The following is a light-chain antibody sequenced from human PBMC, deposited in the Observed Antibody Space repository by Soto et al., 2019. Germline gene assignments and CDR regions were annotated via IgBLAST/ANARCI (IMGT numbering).Light chain of an antibody. Sequence: SALTQPASVSGSPGQSITISCTGTSSDVGSYNYVSWYQQHPSKAPKLMIYEVSDRPSGISSRFSGSKSGNTASLTISGLQTEDEADYYCSSYTSSSTLFGTGTKATVL. J-gene: IGLJ1*01. CDR2: EVS. CDR1: SSDVGSYNY. V-gene: IGLV2-14*01. CDR3: SSYTSSSTL.